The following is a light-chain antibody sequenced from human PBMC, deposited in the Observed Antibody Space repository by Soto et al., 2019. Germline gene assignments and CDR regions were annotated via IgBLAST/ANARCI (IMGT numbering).Light chain of an antibody. V-gene: IGKV1-5*01. J-gene: IGKJ1*01. CDR2: DAS. CDR3: QQYNSFWT. Sequence: DSQMTQSPSTLSATVGDRVTIACRASQSISSWLAWYQQKPGKAPKLLIYDASSLESGVPSRFSGSGSGTEFTLTISSLPPDDFATYYCQQYNSFWTFGQGTKVDIK. CDR1: QSISSW.